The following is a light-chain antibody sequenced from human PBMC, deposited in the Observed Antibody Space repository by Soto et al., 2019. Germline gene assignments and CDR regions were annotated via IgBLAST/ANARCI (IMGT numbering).Light chain of an antibody. CDR2: EVN. CDR1: NSDVGNYDF. V-gene: IGLV2-14*01. J-gene: IGLJ1*01. CDR3: TSYTTSSSFV. Sequence: QSALTQSASVSGSPGQSITISCTGTNSDVGNYDFVSWYQQHPGKAPKLLIFEVNNRPSGVSNRFSGSKSGNTASLTISGLQAEDEADYYCTSYTTSSSFVFGPGTKLTVL.